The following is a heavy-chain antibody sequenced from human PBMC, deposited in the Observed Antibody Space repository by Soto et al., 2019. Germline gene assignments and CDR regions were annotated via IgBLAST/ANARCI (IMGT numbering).Heavy chain of an antibody. CDR1: GFTFSSYG. Sequence: GSLRLSCAASGFTFSSYGMHWVRQAPGKGLEWVAVISYDGSNKYYADSVKGRFTISRDNSKNTLYLQMNSLRAEDTAVYYCAKDFDLPPFDYWGQGTLVTVSS. J-gene: IGHJ4*02. V-gene: IGHV3-30*18. D-gene: IGHD2-2*01. CDR2: ISYDGSNK. CDR3: AKDFDLPPFDY.